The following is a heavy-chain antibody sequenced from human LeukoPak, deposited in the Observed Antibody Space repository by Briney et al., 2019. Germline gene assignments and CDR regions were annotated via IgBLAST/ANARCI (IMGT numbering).Heavy chain of an antibody. Sequence: XYXXHWXRQAPGQGLXWVGWXXXXIGGTNYAQKFQGRVTMTRDTSISTAYMELSRLRSDDTAVYYCARVLPTLGRSLASDWFDPWGQGTLVTVSS. CDR3: ARVLPTLGRSLASDWFDP. D-gene: IGHD3-3*02. CDR2: XXXXIGGT. V-gene: IGHV1-2*02. J-gene: IGHJ5*02. CDR1: XYX.